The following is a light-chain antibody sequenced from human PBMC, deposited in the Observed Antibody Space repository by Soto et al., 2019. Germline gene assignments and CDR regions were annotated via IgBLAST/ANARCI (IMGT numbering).Light chain of an antibody. Sequence: EIVLTQSPGTLSLSPGERATLSCRASQSVSSSYLAWYQQKPGQAPRLLIYGASNRATGIPARFSGSGSGTEFTLTISSLQSEDFAVYYCQQYNNWPRGTFGQGTKVDIK. CDR3: QQYNNWPRGT. J-gene: IGKJ1*01. CDR2: GAS. CDR1: QSVSSSY. V-gene: IGKV3-15*01.